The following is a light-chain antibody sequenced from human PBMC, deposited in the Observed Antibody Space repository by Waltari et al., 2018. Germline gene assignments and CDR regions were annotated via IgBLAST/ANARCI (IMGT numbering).Light chain of an antibody. V-gene: IGLV2-14*03. CDR3: SSYTSSSTLL. Sequence: SALTQPASVSGSPGQSSPLSCPGTSHDVVYHNYVCWYQQHPGKAPKLMIYDVSKRPSGIADRFSGSRSGNTASLTISGLQADDEADYYCSSYTSSSTLLFGGGTKVTVL. CDR2: DVS. CDR1: SHDVVYHNY. J-gene: IGLJ2*01.